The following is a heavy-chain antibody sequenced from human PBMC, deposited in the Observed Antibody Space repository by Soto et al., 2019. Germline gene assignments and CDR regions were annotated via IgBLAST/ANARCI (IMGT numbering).Heavy chain of an antibody. J-gene: IGHJ4*02. CDR3: ARDGSSGYYYGY. V-gene: IGHV1-18*01. CDR2: ISAYNGNT. CDR1: GYTFSNYG. Sequence: ASVKVSCKASGYTFSNYGISWVRQAPGQGLEWMGWISAYNGNTNYAQKLQGRVTMTTDTSTSTAYMELRSLRSDGTAVYYCARDGSSGYYYGYWGQGTLVTVSS. D-gene: IGHD3-22*01.